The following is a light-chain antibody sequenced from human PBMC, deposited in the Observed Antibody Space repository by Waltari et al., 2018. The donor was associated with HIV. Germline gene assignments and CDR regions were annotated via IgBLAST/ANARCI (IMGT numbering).Light chain of an antibody. CDR1: SSDAGDYNY. J-gene: IGLJ2*01. CDR3: SSYTTSNSHVV. Sequence: QSALTQPASVSGSLGQSITISCTGASSDAGDYNYVSWYQQHPGKAPKVMIFEVSNRPSGVSDRFSGSKSGNTASLTISGVQPEDEADYYCSSYTTSNSHVVFGGGTKVTVL. V-gene: IGLV2-14*01. CDR2: EVS.